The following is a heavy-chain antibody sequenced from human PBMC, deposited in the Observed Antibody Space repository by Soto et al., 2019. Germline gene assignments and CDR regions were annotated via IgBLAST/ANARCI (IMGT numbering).Heavy chain of an antibody. J-gene: IGHJ3*02. CDR3: ARQERKAFDI. CDR2: IYYSGST. V-gene: IGHV4-59*01. CDR1: GGSISSYY. D-gene: IGHD6-25*01. Sequence: SETLSLTCTVSGGSISSYYWSWIQQPPGKGLEWIGYIYYSGSTNCNPSLKSRVTISVDTSKNQFSLKLSSVTAADTAVYYCARQERKAFDIWGQGTMVTVSS.